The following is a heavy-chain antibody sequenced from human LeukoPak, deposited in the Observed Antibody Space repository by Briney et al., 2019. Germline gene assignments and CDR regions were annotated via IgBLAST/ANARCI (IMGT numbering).Heavy chain of an antibody. Sequence: RGSLRLSCAASGFTFSSYELYWVRQAPGKGLEWISYISSSSTIIKYADSVRGRFTISRDDARESLHLQMSSLRADDTAIYYCGASRQYVGAFDIWGQGTLVTVSS. CDR3: GASRQYVGAFDI. D-gene: IGHD3-16*01. V-gene: IGHV3-48*03. CDR2: ISSSSTII. CDR1: GFTFSSYE. J-gene: IGHJ3*02.